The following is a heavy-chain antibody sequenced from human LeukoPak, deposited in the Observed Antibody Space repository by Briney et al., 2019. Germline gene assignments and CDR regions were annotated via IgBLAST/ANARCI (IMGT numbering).Heavy chain of an antibody. Sequence: GGSLRLSCAASGFTVSDNYMSWVRQAPGKGLEWVSIIYSGGSTYYADSVKGRFTISRDISKNTFYLQMNSLRVEDTAVYYCARDGYSYGFHYWGQGTLVTVSS. CDR1: GFTVSDNY. CDR3: ARDGYSYGFHY. D-gene: IGHD5-18*01. J-gene: IGHJ4*02. V-gene: IGHV3-66*01. CDR2: IYSGGST.